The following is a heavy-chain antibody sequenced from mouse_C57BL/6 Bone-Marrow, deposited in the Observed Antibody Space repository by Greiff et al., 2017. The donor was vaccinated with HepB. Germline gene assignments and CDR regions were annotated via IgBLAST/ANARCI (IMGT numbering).Heavy chain of an antibody. CDR2: IDPENGDT. V-gene: IGHV14-4*01. Sequence: EVQLQQSGAELVRPGASVKLSCTASGFNIKDDYMHWVKQRPEQGLEWIGWIDPENGDTEYASKFQGKATITADTSSNTAYLQLSSLTSEDTAVYYCTTCPVQLRLRRAWFAYWGQGTLVTVSA. D-gene: IGHD3-2*02. CDR3: TTCPVQLRLRRAWFAY. J-gene: IGHJ3*01. CDR1: GFNIKDDY.